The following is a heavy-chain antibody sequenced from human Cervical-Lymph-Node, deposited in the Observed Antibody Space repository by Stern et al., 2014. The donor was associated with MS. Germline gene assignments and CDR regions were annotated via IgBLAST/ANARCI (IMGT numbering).Heavy chain of an antibody. CDR2: INQDGSEK. V-gene: IGHV3-7*03. J-gene: IGHJ4*02. CDR3: ARDLVYDSVDY. CDR1: GFTFSSYW. Sequence: VQLVESGGGLVQPGGSLRLSCAASGFTFSSYWMSWVRPAPGQGLEWVANINQDGSEKCYVDSLKGRFTISSDTAQNSMYLELNSLRAEDTAVYYCARDLVYDSVDYWGQGTLVTVSS. D-gene: IGHD3-22*01.